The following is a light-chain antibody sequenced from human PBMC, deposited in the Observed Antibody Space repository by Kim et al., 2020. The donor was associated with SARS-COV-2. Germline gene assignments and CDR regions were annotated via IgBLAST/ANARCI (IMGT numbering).Light chain of an antibody. J-gene: IGKJ1*01. CDR3: QQYGSSPWT. V-gene: IGKV3-20*01. Sequence: SPGERATHSCRASQSISSCYLAWYQQKPGQAPRLLSYDTSSRATGIPDRFSGSGSETDFTLTISRLEPEDFAVYHCQQYGSSPWTFGQGTKVDIK. CDR1: QSISSCY. CDR2: DTS.